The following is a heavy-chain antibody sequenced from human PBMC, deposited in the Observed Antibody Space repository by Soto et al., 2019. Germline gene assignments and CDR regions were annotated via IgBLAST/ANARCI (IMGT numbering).Heavy chain of an antibody. J-gene: IGHJ6*02. CDR1: GFTFSSYA. D-gene: IGHD2-8*01. Sequence: EVQLLESGGGLVQPGGSLRLSCAASGFTFSSYALGWVRQAPGRGLECVSAISGSGVSTFYADSVKGRFTISRDTSKNTLYLQMNTLTAENTAVYYGAKDHRLWGRLVYYMDVCGHGTKVTVSS. V-gene: IGHV3-23*01. CDR2: ISGSGVST. CDR3: AKDHRLWGRLVYYMDV.